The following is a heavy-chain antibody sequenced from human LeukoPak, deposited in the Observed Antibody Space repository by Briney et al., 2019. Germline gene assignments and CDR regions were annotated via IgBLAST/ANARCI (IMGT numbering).Heavy chain of an antibody. CDR2: ISAYNGNT. Sequence: ASVKVSCKASGYTFTSYGISWVRQAPGQGLEWMGWISAYNGNTNYAQKLQGRVTMTTDTSTSTADMELRSLRSDDTAVYYCARELSGSWFDPWGQGTLVTVSS. CDR3: ARELSGSWFDP. D-gene: IGHD1-26*01. V-gene: IGHV1-18*01. CDR1: GYTFTSYG. J-gene: IGHJ5*02.